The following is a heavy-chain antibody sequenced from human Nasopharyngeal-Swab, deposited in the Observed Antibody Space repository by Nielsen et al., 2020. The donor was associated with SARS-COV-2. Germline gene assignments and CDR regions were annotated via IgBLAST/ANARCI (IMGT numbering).Heavy chain of an antibody. CDR3: AADSGSYFGYYYYGMDV. J-gene: IGHJ6*02. Sequence: GESLKISCAASGFTFSSYSMNWVRQAPGKGLEWVSSISSSSSYIYYADSVKGRFTISRDNAKNSLYLQMNSLRAKDTAVYYCAADSGSYFGYYYYGMDVWGQGTTVTVSS. CDR2: ISSSSSYI. D-gene: IGHD1-26*01. V-gene: IGHV3-21*01. CDR1: GFTFSSYS.